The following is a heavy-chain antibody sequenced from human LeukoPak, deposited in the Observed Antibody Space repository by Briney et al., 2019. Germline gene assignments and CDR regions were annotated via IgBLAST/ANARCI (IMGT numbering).Heavy chain of an antibody. Sequence: PSETLSLTCTVSGGSISSFHWSWIRQPPGKGLEWIGYIYYSGSTNYNPSLKGRVTISVDTSKNQFSLKLSSVTAADTAVYYCARHIAAARDYFDYWGQGTLVTVSS. J-gene: IGHJ4*02. CDR2: IYYSGST. CDR1: GGSISSFH. D-gene: IGHD6-13*01. V-gene: IGHV4-59*08. CDR3: ARHIAAARDYFDY.